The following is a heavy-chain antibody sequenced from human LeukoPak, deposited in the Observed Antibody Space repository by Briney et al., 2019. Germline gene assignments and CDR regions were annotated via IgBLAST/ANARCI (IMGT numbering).Heavy chain of an antibody. CDR3: ARGIAAAANWFDP. D-gene: IGHD6-13*01. Sequence: GSLRLSCAASGFTFSSYGMHWVRQAPGKGLEWVAVIWYDGSNKYYADSVKGRFTISRDNSKNTLYLQMNSLRAEDTAVYYCARGIAAAANWFDPWGQGTLVTVSS. CDR1: GFTFSSYG. V-gene: IGHV3-33*01. CDR2: IWYDGSNK. J-gene: IGHJ5*02.